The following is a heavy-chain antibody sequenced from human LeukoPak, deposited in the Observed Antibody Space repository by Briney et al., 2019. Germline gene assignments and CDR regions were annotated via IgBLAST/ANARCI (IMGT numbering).Heavy chain of an antibody. CDR3: ARDYEFDY. CDR2: INHSGST. D-gene: IGHD4-17*01. V-gene: IGHV4-34*01. CDR1: GGSFSGYY. Sequence: SETLSLTCAVYGGSFSGYYWSWIRQPPGKGLEWIGEINHSGSTNYNPSLKSRVTISVDTSKNQFSLKLSSVTAADTAVYYCARDYEFDYWGQGILVTVSS. J-gene: IGHJ4*02.